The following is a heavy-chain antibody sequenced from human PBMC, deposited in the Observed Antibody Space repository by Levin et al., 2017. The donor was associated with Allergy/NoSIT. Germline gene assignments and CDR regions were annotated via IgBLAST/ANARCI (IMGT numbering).Heavy chain of an antibody. Sequence: PGGSLRLSCAASGFTFSSYAMSWVRQAPGKGLEWVSAISGSGGSTYYADSVKGRFTISRDNSKNTLYLQMNSLRAEDTAVYYCAKVGSSSWFQYYYYYYGMDVWGQGTTVTVSS. CDR1: GFTFSSYA. CDR3: AKVGSSSWFQYYYYYYGMDV. D-gene: IGHD6-13*01. V-gene: IGHV3-23*01. CDR2: ISGSGGST. J-gene: IGHJ6*02.